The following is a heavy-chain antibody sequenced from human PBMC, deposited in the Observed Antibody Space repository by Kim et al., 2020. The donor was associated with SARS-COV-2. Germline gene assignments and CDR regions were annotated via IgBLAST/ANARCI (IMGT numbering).Heavy chain of an antibody. D-gene: IGHD1-26*01. V-gene: IGHV3-66*01. CDR1: GFTVSSNY. CDR3: AREHIVGAALGY. J-gene: IGHJ4*02. Sequence: GGSLRLSCAASGFTVSSNYMSWVRQAPGKGLEWVSVIYSGGSTYYADSVKGRFTISRDNSKNTLYLQMKSLRAGDTAVYYCAREHIVGAALGYWGQGTLVTVSS. CDR2: IYSGGST.